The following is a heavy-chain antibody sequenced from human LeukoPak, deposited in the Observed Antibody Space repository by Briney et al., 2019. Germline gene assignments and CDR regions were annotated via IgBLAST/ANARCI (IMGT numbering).Heavy chain of an antibody. D-gene: IGHD3-10*01. CDR1: GFTFSSYG. J-gene: IGHJ4*02. Sequence: QPGGSLRLSCAASGFTFSSYGMSWVRQAPGKGLEWVSAISGSGGSTYYADSVKGRFTISRDNSKNTLYLQMNSLRAEDTAVYYCAKDVMVRGVIRSSWDYWGQGTLVTVSS. V-gene: IGHV3-23*01. CDR3: AKDVMVRGVIRSSWDY. CDR2: ISGSGGST.